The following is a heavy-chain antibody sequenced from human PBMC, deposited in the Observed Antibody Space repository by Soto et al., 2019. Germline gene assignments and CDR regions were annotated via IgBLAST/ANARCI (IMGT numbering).Heavy chain of an antibody. V-gene: IGHV1-2*02. CDR1: RYTFTGYY. D-gene: IGHD1-26*01. Sequence: QVQLVQSGAEVKKPGASVKVSCKASRYTFTGYYLHWVRQAPGQGREWMGWINPKTGDTTYAQKFQGRVTLTRDTSISTAYMELGRLGSDDTAVYYCARDNSGIEYGDFDYWGQGTLVTVSS. J-gene: IGHJ4*02. CDR3: ARDNSGIEYGDFDY. CDR2: INPKTGDT.